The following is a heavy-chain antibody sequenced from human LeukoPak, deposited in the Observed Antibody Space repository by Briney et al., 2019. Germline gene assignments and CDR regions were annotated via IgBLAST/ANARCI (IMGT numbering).Heavy chain of an antibody. Sequence: GGSLRLSCAASGFTFSSYAMHWVRQAPGKGLEYVSAISSNGGSTYYANSVKGRFTIPRDNSKNTLYLQMGSLRAEDMAVYYCARGAGYGDYRRYFDYWGQGTLVTVSS. CDR2: ISSNGGST. V-gene: IGHV3-64*01. D-gene: IGHD4-17*01. J-gene: IGHJ4*02. CDR3: ARGAGYGDYRRYFDY. CDR1: GFTFSSYA.